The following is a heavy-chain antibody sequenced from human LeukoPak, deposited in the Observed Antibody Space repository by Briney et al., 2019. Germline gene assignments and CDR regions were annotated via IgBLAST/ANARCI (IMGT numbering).Heavy chain of an antibody. D-gene: IGHD2-2*01. V-gene: IGHV5-51*01. CDR3: ARHVWGSYCSSTSCRYYFDY. Sequence: GESLQISCKGSGYSFTSYWIGWVRPMPGKGLEWMGIIYPGDSDTRYSPSFQGQVTISADKSISTAYLQWSSLKASDTAMYYCARHVWGSYCSSTSCRYYFDYWGQGTLVTVSS. CDR1: GYSFTSYW. CDR2: IYPGDSDT. J-gene: IGHJ4*02.